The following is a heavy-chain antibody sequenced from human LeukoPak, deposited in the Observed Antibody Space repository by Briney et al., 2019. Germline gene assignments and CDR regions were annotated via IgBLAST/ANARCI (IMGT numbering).Heavy chain of an antibody. V-gene: IGHV3-30-3*01. Sequence: GGSLRLSCAASGFTFSSYAMHWVRQAPGKGLEWVAVISYDGSNKYYADSVKGRFTISRDNSKNTLYLQMNSLRAEDTAVYYCARDPREEYYFDCWGQGTLVTVSS. CDR3: ARDPREEYYFDC. J-gene: IGHJ4*02. CDR2: ISYDGSNK. CDR1: GFTFSSYA.